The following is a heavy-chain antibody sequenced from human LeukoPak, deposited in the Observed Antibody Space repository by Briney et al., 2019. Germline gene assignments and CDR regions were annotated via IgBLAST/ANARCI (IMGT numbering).Heavy chain of an antibody. CDR1: GGSISSYY. J-gene: IGHJ4*02. Sequence: SETLSLTCTVSGGSISSYYWSWIRQPPEKGLVWIGYIYYSGSTNYNPSLKSRDTISVDTSKNQFSLKLSSVTAADTAVYYCARAGPAAGAFDYWGQGTLVTVSS. D-gene: IGHD6-13*01. CDR3: ARAGPAAGAFDY. CDR2: IYYSGST. V-gene: IGHV4-59*01.